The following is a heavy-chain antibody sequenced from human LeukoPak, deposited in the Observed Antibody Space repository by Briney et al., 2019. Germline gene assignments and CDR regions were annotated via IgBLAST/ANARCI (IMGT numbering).Heavy chain of an antibody. CDR2: IYSSGST. Sequence: SETLSLTCIVSSGSISSNNYYWGWIRQPPGKGLEWIGSIYSSGSTYYNPSLKSRVTISVDTSKNQFSLKLISVTAADTAVYYRARPISVRGWDFDYWGQGTLVTVSS. J-gene: IGHJ4*02. D-gene: IGHD6-19*01. CDR1: SGSISSNNYY. V-gene: IGHV4-39*01. CDR3: ARPISVRGWDFDY.